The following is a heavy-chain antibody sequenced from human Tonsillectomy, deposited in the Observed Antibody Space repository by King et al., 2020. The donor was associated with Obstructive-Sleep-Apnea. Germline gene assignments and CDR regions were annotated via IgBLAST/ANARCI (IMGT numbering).Heavy chain of an antibody. CDR1: GFSFSDYD. CDR2: IAVRGGST. Sequence: EVQLVESGGGLVQPGGSLRLSCAASGFSFSDYDMNWVRQAPGKGLEWVSTIAVRGGSTYYADSVKGRFTISRDNSKNILYLQMSSLRAEDTAVYFCAKAGRGYGSSWYYFDYWGQGARVTVSS. CDR3: AKAGRGYGSSWYYFDY. J-gene: IGHJ4*02. D-gene: IGHD6-13*01. V-gene: IGHV3-23*04.